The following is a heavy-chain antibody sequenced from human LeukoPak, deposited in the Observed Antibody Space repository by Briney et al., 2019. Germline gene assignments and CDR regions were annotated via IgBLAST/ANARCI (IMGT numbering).Heavy chain of an antibody. Sequence: ETLSLTCTVSGYSISSGYYWGWIRQPPGKGLEWIGSIYHSGSTYYNPSLKSRVTISVDTSKNQFSLKLSSVTAADTAVYYCARVREDPWNSAPHAFDIWGQGTMVTVSS. J-gene: IGHJ3*02. CDR1: GYSISSGYY. CDR2: IYHSGST. D-gene: IGHD1-1*01. V-gene: IGHV4-38-2*02. CDR3: ARVREDPWNSAPHAFDI.